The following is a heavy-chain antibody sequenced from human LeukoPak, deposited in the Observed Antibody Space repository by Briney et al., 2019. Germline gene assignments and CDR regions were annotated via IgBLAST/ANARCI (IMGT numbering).Heavy chain of an antibody. V-gene: IGHV3-23*01. CDR2: IRGGADDT. J-gene: IGHJ5*02. D-gene: IGHD5-12*01. CDR3: ATSGFSGYDHPS. CDR1: GFTFRSYS. Sequence: PGGSLRLSCAASGFTFRSYSMAWGRLAPGKGLEWVSVIRGGADDTSYADSVKGRFTISRDNSKNTLFLQMDGLRVEDTAVYYCATSGFSGYDHPSWGQGTLVTVSS.